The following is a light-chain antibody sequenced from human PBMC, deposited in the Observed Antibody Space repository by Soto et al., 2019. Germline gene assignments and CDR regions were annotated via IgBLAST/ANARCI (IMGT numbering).Light chain of an antibody. Sequence: DIQLTQSPPTLSASVGDRVTITCRASQSIRYYLAWYQQMPGKAPKLLIYGASSLQSGVPSRVSGSGFGTEFTLTFRSLQPDDLASYVCQHHNIYSQTSGKGTKVQIE. V-gene: IGKV1-5*01. CDR3: QHHNIYSQT. J-gene: IGKJ1*01. CDR2: GAS. CDR1: QSIRYY.